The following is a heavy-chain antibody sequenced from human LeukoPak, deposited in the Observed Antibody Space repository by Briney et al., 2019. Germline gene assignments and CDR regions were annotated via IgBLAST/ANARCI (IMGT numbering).Heavy chain of an antibody. J-gene: IGHJ4*02. D-gene: IGHD3-3*01. CDR2: INPKSGGT. Sequence: VPSVNVSSKASGYTFTAYYMHWVRQAPSPGREWMGEINPKSGGTNYAQKFKGRVTMTRDTSISTAYMEVSRMTSDDTAVYYCATSGGTSGPELDYWGQGTLVTVSA. V-gene: IGHV1-2*02. CDR1: GYTFTAYY. CDR3: ATSGGTSGPELDY.